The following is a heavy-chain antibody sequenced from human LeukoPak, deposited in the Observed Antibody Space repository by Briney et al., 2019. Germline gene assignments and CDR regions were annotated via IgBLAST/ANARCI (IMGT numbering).Heavy chain of an antibody. V-gene: IGHV3-23*01. Sequence: QAGGSLRLSCAASGFTFSSYAMSWVRQAPGKGLEWVSAISGSGGSTYYADSVKGRFTISRDNSKNTLYLQMNSLRAEDTAVYYCAKEGVSLGYWPTYYFDYWGQGTLVTVSS. CDR3: AKEGVSLGYWPTYYFDY. J-gene: IGHJ4*02. CDR1: GFTFSSYA. CDR2: ISGSGGST. D-gene: IGHD3-22*01.